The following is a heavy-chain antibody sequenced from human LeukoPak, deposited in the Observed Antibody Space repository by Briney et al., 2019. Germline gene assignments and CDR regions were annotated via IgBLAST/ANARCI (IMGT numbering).Heavy chain of an antibody. J-gene: IGHJ5*02. Sequence: GASVNVSCKASGYSFTTYGISWVREAPGRGIEWMGWISAYNGKTNYGKKFQGRVTMTTDTSTSTAYMELRSLSSDDTAMYYCAREGKFYDILSGYSSAANWFDPWGQGTPVTVSS. CDR2: ISAYNGKT. CDR3: AREGKFYDILSGYSSAANWFDP. CDR1: GYSFTTYG. V-gene: IGHV1-18*01. D-gene: IGHD3-9*01.